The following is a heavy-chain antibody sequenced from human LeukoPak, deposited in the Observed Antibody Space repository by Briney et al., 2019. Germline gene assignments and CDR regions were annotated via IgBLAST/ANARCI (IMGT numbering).Heavy chain of an antibody. Sequence: GGSLRLSCAASGFTFSSYGMHCVRQAPGKGLEWVAVISYDGSNKYYADSVKGRFTISRDNSKNTLYLQINSLRAEDTAVYYCAKTLWGPRSCPDYWGQGTLVTVSS. D-gene: IGHD3-16*01. V-gene: IGHV3-30*18. CDR1: GFTFSSYG. J-gene: IGHJ4*02. CDR2: ISYDGSNK. CDR3: AKTLWGPRSCPDY.